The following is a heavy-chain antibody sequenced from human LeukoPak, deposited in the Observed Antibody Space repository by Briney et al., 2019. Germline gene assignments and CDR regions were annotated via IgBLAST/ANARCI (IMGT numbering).Heavy chain of an antibody. J-gene: IGHJ4*02. CDR3: ARSPRYNWNDVPFDY. CDR2: IYYSGST. D-gene: IGHD1-20*01. V-gene: IGHV4-59*08. CDR1: GGSISGYY. Sequence: SETLSLTCTVSGGSISGYYWSWIRQPPGKGLEWIGYIYYSGSTNYNPSLKSRVTISVDTSKNQFSLKLSSVTAADTAVYYCARSPRYNWNDVPFDYWGQGTLVTVSS.